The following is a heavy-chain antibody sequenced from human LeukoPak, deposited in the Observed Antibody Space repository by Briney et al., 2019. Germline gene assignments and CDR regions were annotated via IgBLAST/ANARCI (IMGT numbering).Heavy chain of an antibody. J-gene: IGHJ4*02. CDR1: GYTFTGYY. CDR3: ARARYSSSFYWGPYFDY. V-gene: IGHV1-2*02. Sequence: ASVKVSCKASGYTFTGYYMHWVRQAPGQGLEWMGWINPNSGGTNYAQKFQGRVTMTRDTSISTAYMELSRLRSDDTAVYYCARARYSSSFYWGPYFDYWGQGTLVTVSS. CDR2: INPNSGGT. D-gene: IGHD6-6*01.